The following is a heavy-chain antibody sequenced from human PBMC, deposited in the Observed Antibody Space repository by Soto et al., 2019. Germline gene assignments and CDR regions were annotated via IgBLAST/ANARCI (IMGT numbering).Heavy chain of an antibody. J-gene: IGHJ4*02. CDR1: GGSVHNGSYY. CDR2: VYYTGTT. D-gene: IGHD5-18*01. CDR3: ARTAPGYIYGYSFDS. Sequence: QVQLQESGPGLVKPSETLSLTCTVSGGSVHNGSYYWSWLRQPPGKGLDWIGYVYYTGTTNYNPSVNSHFTISVDTSKNHFSLKVKSVSAADTAVYFCARTAPGYIYGYSFDSWGQGTLVTVSS. V-gene: IGHV4-61*03.